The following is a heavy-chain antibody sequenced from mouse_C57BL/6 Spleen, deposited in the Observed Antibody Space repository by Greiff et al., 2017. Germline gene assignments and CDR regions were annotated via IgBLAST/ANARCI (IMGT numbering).Heavy chain of an antibody. D-gene: IGHD1-1*01. CDR3: TRFTGGDYFDY. CDR1: GYAFSSSW. J-gene: IGHJ2*01. CDR2: IYPGDGDT. V-gene: IGHV1-82*01. Sequence: QVQLQQSGPELVKPGASVKISCKASGYAFSSSWMNWVKQRPGKGLEWIGRIYPGDGDTNYNGKFKGKATLTADKSSSTAYMQLSSLTPEDSAVYFCTRFTGGDYFDYWGQGTTLTVSS.